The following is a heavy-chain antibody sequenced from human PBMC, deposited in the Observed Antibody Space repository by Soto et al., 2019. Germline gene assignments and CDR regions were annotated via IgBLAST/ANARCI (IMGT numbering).Heavy chain of an antibody. J-gene: IGHJ4*02. CDR2: ISAYNGNT. V-gene: IGHV1-18*01. CDR3: ARRLGSITIFGVTYYFDY. CDR1: GYTFTSYG. D-gene: IGHD3-3*01. Sequence: GASVKVSCKASGYTFTSYGISWVRQAPGQGLEWMGWISAYNGNTNYAQKLQGRVTMTTDTSTSTAYMELRSLRSDDTAVYYCARRLGSITIFGVTYYFDYWGQGTLVTVSS.